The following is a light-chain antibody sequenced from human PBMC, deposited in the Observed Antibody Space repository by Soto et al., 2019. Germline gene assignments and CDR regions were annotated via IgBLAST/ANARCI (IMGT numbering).Light chain of an antibody. CDR2: DAS. V-gene: IGKV1D-16*01. Sequence: DIQMTQSPSSLSASVGDRVTITCRASQAIGSWLAWYQQKPGKAPTSLIYDASNLQTEVPSRFSGRGSGTDFTLTISGLQAEDSATYYCQQYNSYPLSFGGGTMVEIK. CDR3: QQYNSYPLS. CDR1: QAIGSW. J-gene: IGKJ4*01.